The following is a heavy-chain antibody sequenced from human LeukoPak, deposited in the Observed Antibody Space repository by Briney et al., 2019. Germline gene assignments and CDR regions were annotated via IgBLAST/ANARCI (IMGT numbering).Heavy chain of an antibody. J-gene: IGHJ4*02. CDR3: ARVVDSAMVTPFDY. Sequence: SETLSLTCTVSGGSISSGSYYWGWIRQPPGKGLEWIGYVYYSGSTNLNPSLKSRVTISIDTSKSQFSLRLSSVTAADTAVYYCARVVDSAMVTPFDYWGQGTLVAVSS. CDR2: VYYSGST. CDR1: GGSISSGSYY. D-gene: IGHD5-18*01. V-gene: IGHV4-61*01.